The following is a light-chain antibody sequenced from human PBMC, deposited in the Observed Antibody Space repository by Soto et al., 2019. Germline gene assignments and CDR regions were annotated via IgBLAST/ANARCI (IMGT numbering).Light chain of an antibody. J-gene: IGLJ2*01. CDR2: DVS. Sequence: QSALTQPASVSGSPGQSLTISCTGTSSEVGGYKYVSWYQQHPGKAPKLMIYDVSNRPSGVSNRFSGSKSGNTAYLTISGLQAEDEADYYCSSYTSSSTLGVFGGGTQLTVL. CDR1: SSEVGGYKY. CDR3: SSYTSSSTLGV. V-gene: IGLV2-14*01.